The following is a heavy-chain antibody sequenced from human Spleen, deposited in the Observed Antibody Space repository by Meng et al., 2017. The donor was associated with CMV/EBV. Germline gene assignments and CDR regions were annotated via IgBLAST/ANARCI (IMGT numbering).Heavy chain of an antibody. V-gene: IGHV3-73*01. CDR2: IRSKTNSYAT. D-gene: IGHD1-14*01. Sequence: GESLKISCAASGFTFSTYNMHWVRQASGKGLEWVGRIRSKTNSYATSYAAPVKGRFTISRDDSTNTTYLQMNSLKTEDTAVYYCAKSITLNYWGHGTLVTVSS. J-gene: IGHJ4*01. CDR3: AKSITLNY. CDR1: GFTFSTYN.